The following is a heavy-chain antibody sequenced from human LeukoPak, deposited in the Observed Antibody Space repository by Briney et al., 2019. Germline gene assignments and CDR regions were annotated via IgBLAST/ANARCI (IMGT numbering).Heavy chain of an antibody. Sequence: GGSLRLSCAASGFTFNNYAMNWVRQAPGKGLEWVSVVGGGETYYTDSVKGRFTISRDNSKNTVSLEMNSLRPEDTAIYYCARNQQLGGHSYYYYGMDVWGQGTTVTVSS. J-gene: IGHJ6*02. CDR1: GFTFNNYA. CDR3: ARNQQLGGHSYYYYGMDV. V-gene: IGHV3-23*01. D-gene: IGHD3-16*01. CDR2: VGGGET.